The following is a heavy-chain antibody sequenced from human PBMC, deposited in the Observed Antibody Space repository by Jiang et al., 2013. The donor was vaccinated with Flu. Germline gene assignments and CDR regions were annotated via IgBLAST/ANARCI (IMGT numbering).Heavy chain of an antibody. CDR1: GFGNYA. D-gene: IGHD3-22*01. Sequence: EVKKPGSSVRVSCKTSGFGNYAINWVRQAPGQGLEWMGRIIPVIPLANYAQNFQDRVTITADKSTSTAYMELRSLRSDDTAVYYCARDLTGDSSGYYRNWPFDYWGQGTLVTVSS. CDR2: IIPVIPLA. CDR3: ARDLTGDSSGYYRNWPFDY. V-gene: IGHV1-69*04. J-gene: IGHJ4*02.